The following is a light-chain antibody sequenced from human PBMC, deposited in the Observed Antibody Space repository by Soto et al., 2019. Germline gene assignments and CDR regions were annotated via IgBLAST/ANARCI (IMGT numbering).Light chain of an antibody. J-gene: IGLJ2*01. CDR2: DVS. CDR1: SSDVGGYNY. CDR3: CSDAGSYGGV. Sequence: QSALTQPRSVSGSPGQSVTISCTGTSSDVGGYNYVSWYQQHPGKAPKLMIYDVSKRPSGVPDRFSGSKSGNTASLTISGLQAEDEADYYCCSDAGSYGGVFGGGTKLTVL. V-gene: IGLV2-11*01.